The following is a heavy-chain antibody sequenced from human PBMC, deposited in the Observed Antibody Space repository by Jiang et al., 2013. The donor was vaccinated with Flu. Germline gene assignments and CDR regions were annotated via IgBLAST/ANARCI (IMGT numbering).Heavy chain of an antibody. V-gene: IGHV4-39*01. CDR3: ASQLPVNQAVAGPGWDFDY. CDR1: GGSISSSSYY. CDR2: IYYSGST. J-gene: IGHJ4*02. D-gene: IGHD6-19*01. Sequence: GLVKPSETLSLTCTVSGGSISSSSYYWGWIRQPPGKGLEWIGSIYYSGSTYYNPSLKSRVTISVDTSKNQFSLKLSSVTATDTAVYYCASQLPVNQAVAGPGWDFDYWGQGTLVTVSS.